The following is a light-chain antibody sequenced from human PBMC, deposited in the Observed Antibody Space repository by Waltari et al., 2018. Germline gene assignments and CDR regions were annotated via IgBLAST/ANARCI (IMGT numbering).Light chain of an antibody. J-gene: IGLJ2*01. CDR2: SNK. V-gene: IGLV1-44*01. Sequence: QSVLTQPPSASGTPGQTVTISCSGSNSHTAGHTVTRYQHPPGPAPKLIIYSNKQRPSGVPDRVSGSKSGTSASLAISGLQSEDEADYYCAAWDDTLNGLFGGGTKLTVL. CDR1: NSHTAGHT. CDR3: AAWDDTLNGL.